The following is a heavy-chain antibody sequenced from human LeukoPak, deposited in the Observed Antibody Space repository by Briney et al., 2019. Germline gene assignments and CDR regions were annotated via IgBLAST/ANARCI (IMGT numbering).Heavy chain of an antibody. J-gene: IGHJ3*02. CDR2: ISAYNGKT. V-gene: IGHV1-18*01. CDR3: ARGFSFGPAISVVDAFDI. Sequence: ASVKVSCKASGYTFSNYGISWMRQAPGQGLEWMGWISAYNGKTDYAQNLQGRVTMTTDTSTSTAYMELRSLRSDDTAVYYCARGFSFGPAISVVDAFDIWGQGTMVTVSP. CDR1: GYTFSNYG. D-gene: IGHD2-2*01.